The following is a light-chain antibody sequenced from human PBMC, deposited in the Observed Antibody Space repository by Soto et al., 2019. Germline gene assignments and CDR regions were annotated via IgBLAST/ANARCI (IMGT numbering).Light chain of an antibody. V-gene: IGLV2-8*01. CDR1: SSDVGKYDY. CDR2: EVS. CDR3: NSSVAGSKV. Sequence: QSVLTQPPSASGSPGQSVTISCTGTSSDVGKYDYVSWFQHHPGKAPKLIIYEVSKRPSGVPDRFSGSKSGSTASLTVSGLKTDDDADYYCNSSVAGSKVFGTGTKVTVL. J-gene: IGLJ1*01.